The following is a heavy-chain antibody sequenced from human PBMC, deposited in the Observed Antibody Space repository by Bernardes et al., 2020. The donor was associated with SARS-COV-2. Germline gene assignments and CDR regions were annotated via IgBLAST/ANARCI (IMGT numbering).Heavy chain of an antibody. D-gene: IGHD5-12*01. CDR2: INSDGGTT. Sequence: GGSLRLSCAASGFTFSTYWMHWVRQAPGEGLVWVSRINSDGGTTSYADPVQGRFTISRDNAKNTLYLQMNSLRAEDTAVYYCLRGPSAGYGRFEYWGQGTVVTVSS. CDR1: GFTFSTYW. J-gene: IGHJ4*02. CDR3: LRGPSAGYGRFEY. V-gene: IGHV3-74*01.